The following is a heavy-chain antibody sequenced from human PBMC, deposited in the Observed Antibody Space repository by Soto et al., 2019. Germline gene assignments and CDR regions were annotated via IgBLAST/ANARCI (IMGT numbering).Heavy chain of an antibody. CDR3: ARDVSEVDVTSRDAFDI. J-gene: IGHJ3*02. Sequence: XSVKISFKASGYTSTMHYMHRVRQAPGQGLEWMGMINPSGGGTNYAEKFQGRATMTRDTSTSTVYMEVSSLRSEDTAVYYCARDVSEVDVTSRDAFDIWGQGTMVTVSS. CDR2: INPSGGGT. D-gene: IGHD3-22*01. CDR1: GYTSTMHY. V-gene: IGHV1-46*01.